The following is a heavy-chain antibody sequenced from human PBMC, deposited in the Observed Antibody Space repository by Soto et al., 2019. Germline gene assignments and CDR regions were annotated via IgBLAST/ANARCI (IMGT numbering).Heavy chain of an antibody. Sequence: GGSLRLSCAASGFTFSSYAMSWVRQAPGKGLEWVSAISSSGSSTYYADSVKGRFTISRDNAKNSLYLQMNSLRAEDTAVYYCARDGINVLLWFGDAFDIWGQGTMVTVSS. D-gene: IGHD3-10*01. CDR1: GFTFSSYA. CDR2: ISSSGSST. V-gene: IGHV3-23*01. CDR3: ARDGINVLLWFGDAFDI. J-gene: IGHJ3*02.